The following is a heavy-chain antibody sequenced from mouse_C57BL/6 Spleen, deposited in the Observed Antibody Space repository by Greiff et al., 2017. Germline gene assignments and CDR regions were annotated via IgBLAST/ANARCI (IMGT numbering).Heavy chain of an antibody. V-gene: IGHV14-4*01. J-gene: IGHJ4*01. Sequence: EVKLQESGAALVRPGASVKLSCKASGFNIKDDYMHWVKQRPEQGLEWIGWIEPENGATEYASKFQGKANITADTSSNTATLQLSSLPSEDTAVYYGTTRVYGNYMRAMDYWGQGTSVTVSS. D-gene: IGHD2-10*02. CDR2: IEPENGAT. CDR1: GFNIKDDY. CDR3: TTRVYGNYMRAMDY.